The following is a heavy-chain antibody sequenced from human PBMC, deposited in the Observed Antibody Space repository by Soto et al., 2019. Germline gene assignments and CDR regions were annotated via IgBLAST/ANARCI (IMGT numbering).Heavy chain of an antibody. CDR2: IRSKANSYAT. J-gene: IGHJ4*02. CDR3: ARLWSEREPNFDS. CDR1: GYTFSDSA. D-gene: IGHD1-26*01. Sequence: EVQLAESGGGLVQPGGSLKLSCAASGYTFSDSAMHWVRQASGKGLEWVGRIRSKANSYATVYAASVKGRFTISRDDSKNTAYLQMNSLKTEDTAVYYCARLWSEREPNFDSWGQGTLVSVSS. V-gene: IGHV3-73*02.